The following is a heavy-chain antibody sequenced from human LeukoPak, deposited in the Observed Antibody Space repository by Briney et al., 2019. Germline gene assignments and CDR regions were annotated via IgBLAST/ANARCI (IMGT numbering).Heavy chain of an antibody. CDR1: GGSISSYY. J-gene: IGHJ4*02. CDR2: IYHSGST. Sequence: SETLSLTCTVSGGSISSYYWSWIRQPPGKGLEWIGSIYHSGSTNYNPSLKSRVTISVDTSKNQFSLKLRSVTAADTAVYYCARGFDYYDSSGYYLGYYFDYWGQGTLVTVSS. V-gene: IGHV4-59*01. D-gene: IGHD3-22*01. CDR3: ARGFDYYDSSGYYLGYYFDY.